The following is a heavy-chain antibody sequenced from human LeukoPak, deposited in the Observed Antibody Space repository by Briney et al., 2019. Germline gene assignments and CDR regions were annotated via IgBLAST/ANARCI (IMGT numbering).Heavy chain of an antibody. D-gene: IGHD6-13*01. Sequence: PGGSLRLSCAASGFTFDDYAVHWVRQAPGKGLEWVSLISWDGGSTYYADSVKGRFTISRDNSKNSLYLQMNSLRDEDTAVYYCAKARIASAGTGAFDVWGQGTMVTVSS. CDR2: ISWDGGST. CDR3: AKARIASAGTGAFDV. J-gene: IGHJ3*01. V-gene: IGHV3-43D*03. CDR1: GFTFDDYA.